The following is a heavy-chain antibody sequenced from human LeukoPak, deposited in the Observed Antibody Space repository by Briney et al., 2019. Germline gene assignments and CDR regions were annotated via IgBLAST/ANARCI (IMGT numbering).Heavy chain of an antibody. V-gene: IGHV1-8*01. J-gene: IGHJ4*02. CDR2: MNPNSGNT. Sequence: ASVKVSCKASGYTFTSYDINWVRQATGQGLEWMGWMNPNSGNTGYAQKFQGRVTMTEDTSTDTAYMELSSLRSEDTAVYYCARAMEGYETYYFDYWGQGTLVTVSS. D-gene: IGHD5-12*01. CDR1: GYTFTSYD. CDR3: ARAMEGYETYYFDY.